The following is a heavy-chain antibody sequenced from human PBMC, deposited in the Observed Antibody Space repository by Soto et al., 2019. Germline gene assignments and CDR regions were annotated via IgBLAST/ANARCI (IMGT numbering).Heavy chain of an antibody. V-gene: IGHV3-48*01. CDR3: ARDLSWGSNWYYYMDV. J-gene: IGHJ6*03. CDR2: ISSSSSVI. D-gene: IGHD7-27*01. CDR1: GFILSDCA. Sequence: EVQLVESGGGLVQPGGSLRLSCATSGFILSDCAMNWVRQAQGKGRGGVSYISSSSSVIDYADSVKGRFTVSRDNARNSLYLQMNSLRAEDTAVYYCARDLSWGSNWYYYMDVWGKGTTVTVSS.